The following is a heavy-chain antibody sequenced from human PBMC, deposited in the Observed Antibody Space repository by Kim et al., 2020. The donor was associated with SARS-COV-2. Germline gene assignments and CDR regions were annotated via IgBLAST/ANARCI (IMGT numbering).Heavy chain of an antibody. CDR3: TRARRSSSYHPFDY. CDR1: GFIFSDYW. Sequence: GGSLRLSCAASGFIFSDYWMNWVRQAPGKGLEWVANIKQDGSEKNYVDSVKGRFTISRDNGKNSLYLQMNSLRAEDTAVYYCTRARRSSSYHPFDYWGQGNLVTVSS. J-gene: IGHJ4*02. D-gene: IGHD2-2*01. CDR2: IKQDGSEK. V-gene: IGHV3-7*01.